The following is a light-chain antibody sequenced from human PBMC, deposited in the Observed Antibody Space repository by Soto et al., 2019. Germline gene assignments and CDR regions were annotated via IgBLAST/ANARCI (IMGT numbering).Light chain of an antibody. CDR1: QNINNY. CDR2: DAS. CDR3: QPYENLPT. Sequence: DIQMTQSPSSLSASVGDRVTITFQASQNINNYLNWYQQKPGRAPKPLIYDASNLEAGVPSRFRGSGSGTDFTFTISRLQAEDIATYYCQPYENLPTFGQGTRLEIK. J-gene: IGKJ5*01. V-gene: IGKV1-33*01.